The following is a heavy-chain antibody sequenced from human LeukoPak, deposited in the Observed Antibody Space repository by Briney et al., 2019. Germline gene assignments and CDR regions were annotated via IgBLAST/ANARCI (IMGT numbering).Heavy chain of an antibody. D-gene: IGHD3-10*01. CDR1: GGSISSGGYS. Sequence: TSQTLSLTCAVSGGSISSGGYSWSWIRQPPGKGLEWIGYIYHSGSTYYNPSLKSRVTISVDRSKNQFSLKLSSVTAADTAVYYCARGKIDGSGSYYPYWGQGTLVTVSS. CDR2: IYHSGST. J-gene: IGHJ4*02. CDR3: ARGKIDGSGSYYPY. V-gene: IGHV4-30-2*01.